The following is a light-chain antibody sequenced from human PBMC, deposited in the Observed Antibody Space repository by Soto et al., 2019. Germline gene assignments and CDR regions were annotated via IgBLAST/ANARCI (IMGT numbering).Light chain of an antibody. Sequence: AIQLTQSPYSLSASVGDRVTLTCRASQGIRNDLGWYQQKPGKAPKLLIYAASTLQSGVPSRFSGSGSGTDFTLSISSLQPEDFATYFCQQSYSTPRTFGQGTKVDIK. J-gene: IGKJ1*01. CDR2: AAS. CDR3: QQSYSTPRT. V-gene: IGKV1-6*01. CDR1: QGIRND.